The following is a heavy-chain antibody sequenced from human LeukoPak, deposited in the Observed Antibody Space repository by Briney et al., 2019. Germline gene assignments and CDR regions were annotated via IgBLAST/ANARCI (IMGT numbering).Heavy chain of an antibody. CDR3: ARDSYDSSGYWVYYFDY. CDR1: GFTFSSYA. V-gene: IGHV3-30*04. Sequence: GGSLRLSCAASGFTFSSYAMHWVRQAPGKGLEWVAVISYDGSNKYYADSVKGRFTISRDNSKNTLYLQMNSLRAEDTAVYYCARDSYDSSGYWVYYFDYWGQGTLVTVSS. D-gene: IGHD3-22*01. J-gene: IGHJ4*02. CDR2: ISYDGSNK.